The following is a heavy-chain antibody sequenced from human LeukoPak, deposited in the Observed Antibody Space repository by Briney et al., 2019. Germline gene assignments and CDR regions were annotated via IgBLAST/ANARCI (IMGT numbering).Heavy chain of an antibody. CDR1: GYTFPSHG. CDR2: ISAYNGNT. D-gene: IGHD3-10*01. Sequence: ASVKVSCKASGYTFPSHGISRVRQAPGQGLEWMGWISAYNGNTNYAQKLQGRVTMTTDTSTSTAYMKLRSLRSDDTAVYYCVREGGSAIYFDYWGQGTLVTVSS. J-gene: IGHJ4*02. CDR3: VREGGSAIYFDY. V-gene: IGHV1-18*01.